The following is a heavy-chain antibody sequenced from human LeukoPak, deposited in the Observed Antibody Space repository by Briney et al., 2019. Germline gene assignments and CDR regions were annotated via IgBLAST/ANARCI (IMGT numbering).Heavy chain of an antibody. D-gene: IGHD1-26*01. J-gene: IGHJ3*02. V-gene: IGHV3-74*01. CDR2: INSDGGST. CDR1: GFTFSSYW. CDR3: ARVGGSNAFDS. Sequence: PGGSLRLSCAASGFTFSSYWMHWVRQAPGQGLEWVSRINSDGGSTRYADSVKGRFTISRDKAKNTLSLQLNSLRAEDTAVYYCARVGGSNAFDSWGEGTMVIVSS.